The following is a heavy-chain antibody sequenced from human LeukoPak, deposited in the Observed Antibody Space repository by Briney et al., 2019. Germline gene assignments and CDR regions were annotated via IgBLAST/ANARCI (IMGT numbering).Heavy chain of an antibody. CDR3: ARREDSSSWYYFDY. CDR2: IYPGDSDT. J-gene: IGHJ4*02. Sequence: GESLKISCKVSGNSFTSNWIGWVRQMPGKGLEWMGIIYPGDSDTRYSPSFQGQVTISADKSIGTAYLQWSSLKASGTAMYYCARREDSSSWYYFDYWGQGTLVTVSS. D-gene: IGHD6-13*01. V-gene: IGHV5-51*01. CDR1: GNSFTSNW.